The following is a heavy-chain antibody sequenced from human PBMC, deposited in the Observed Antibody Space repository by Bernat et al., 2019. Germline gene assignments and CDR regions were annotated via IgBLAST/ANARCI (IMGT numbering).Heavy chain of an antibody. V-gene: IGHV3-15*01. CDR1: GFIFSNAW. CDR3: TTDGGDYDPFPD. D-gene: IGHD1-26*01. Sequence: VQLVESGGGVVQPGRSLRLSCAASGFIFSNAWMSWVRQAPGKGLEWVGRIKSKTNGGTTDYAAPVKGRFAISRDDSKNTLYLQMNSLKTEDTAVYYCTTDGGDYDPFPDWGQGTLVTVSS. J-gene: IGHJ4*02. CDR2: IKSKTNGGTT.